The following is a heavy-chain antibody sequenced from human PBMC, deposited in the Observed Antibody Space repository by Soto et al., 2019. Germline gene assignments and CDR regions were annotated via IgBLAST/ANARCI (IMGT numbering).Heavy chain of an antibody. CDR2: IYYSGST. J-gene: IGHJ4*02. CDR1: GGSFNGYY. D-gene: IGHD4-17*01. Sequence: SETLSLTCAVYGGSFNGYYWTWIRQSPGKGLEWIGYIYYSGSTYYNPSLKSRVTISVDTSKNQFSLKLSSVTAADTAVYYCAREGVYGESFDYWGQGTLVTVSS. CDR3: AREGVYGESFDY. V-gene: IGHV4-34*01.